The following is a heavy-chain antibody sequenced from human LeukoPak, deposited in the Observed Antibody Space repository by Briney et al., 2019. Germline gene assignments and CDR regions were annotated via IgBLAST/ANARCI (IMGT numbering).Heavy chain of an antibody. J-gene: IGHJ4*02. CDR1: GFTFSSYG. CDR3: ARIYNIDSTVFRPFDC. D-gene: IGHD2/OR15-2a*01. CDR2: INQDEGEK. V-gene: IGHV3-7*01. Sequence: GGTLRLSCAASGFTFSSYGMSWVRQAPGKGLEWVANINQDEGEKYYVDSVKGRFTISRDNAKNSLYLQINSLRAEDTAVYYCARIYNIDSTVFRPFDCWGQGTLVTVSS.